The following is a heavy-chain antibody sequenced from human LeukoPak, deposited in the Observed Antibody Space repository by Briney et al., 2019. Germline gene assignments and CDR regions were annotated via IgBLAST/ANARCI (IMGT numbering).Heavy chain of an antibody. Sequence: PSETLSLTCAVYGGSLSGYYWSWIRQPPGKGLEWIGEINHSGSSNYIPSLKSRVTISVDTSKNQFSLKLSSVTAADTSVYFCARGTVAGPDFFDYWGQGTLVTVSS. CDR1: GGSLSGYY. CDR3: ARGTVAGPDFFDY. V-gene: IGHV4-34*01. CDR2: INHSGSS. J-gene: IGHJ4*02. D-gene: IGHD6-19*01.